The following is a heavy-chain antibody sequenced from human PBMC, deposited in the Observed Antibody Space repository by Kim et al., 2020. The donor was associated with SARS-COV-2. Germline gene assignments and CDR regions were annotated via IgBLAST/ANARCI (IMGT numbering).Heavy chain of an antibody. CDR2: INHSGST. V-gene: IGHV4-34*01. CDR3: ARRRVVVPAAKDY. D-gene: IGHD2-2*01. Sequence: SETLSLTCAVYGGSFSGYYWSWIRQPPGKGLEWIGEINHSGSTNYNPSLKSRVTISVDTSKNQFSLKLSSVTAADTAVYYCARRRVVVPAAKDYWGQEPWSPSPQ. J-gene: IGHJ4*01. CDR1: GGSFSGYY.